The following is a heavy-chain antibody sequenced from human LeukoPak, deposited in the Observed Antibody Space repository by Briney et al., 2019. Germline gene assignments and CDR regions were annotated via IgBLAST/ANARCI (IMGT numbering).Heavy chain of an antibody. D-gene: IGHD3-10*01. CDR1: GYSISTGRY. V-gene: IGHV4-38-2*01. CDR2: IYQSGST. CDR3: ARISYYGSGSYYKDYYYYMDV. Sequence: SETLSLTCAVSGYSISTGRYWGWIRQPPGKGLEWIGSIYQSGSTYYNPSLKSRVTISVDTSKNQFSLRLSSVTAADTAVYYCARISYYGSGSYYKDYYYYMDVWGKGTTVTVSS. J-gene: IGHJ6*03.